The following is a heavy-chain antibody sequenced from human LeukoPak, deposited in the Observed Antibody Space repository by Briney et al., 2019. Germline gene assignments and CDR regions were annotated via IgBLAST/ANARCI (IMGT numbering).Heavy chain of an antibody. CDR3: ARSLLPKDAFDI. D-gene: IGHD1-26*01. Sequence: RGWISAYNGDTNYAQKLQGRVTMTTYTSTSTAYMELRSLRSDDTSVYSCARSLLPKDAFDIWGQGTMVTVSS. CDR2: ISAYNGDT. J-gene: IGHJ3*02. V-gene: IGHV1-18*01.